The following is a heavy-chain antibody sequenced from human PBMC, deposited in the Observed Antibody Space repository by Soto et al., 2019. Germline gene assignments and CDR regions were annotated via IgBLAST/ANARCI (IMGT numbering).Heavy chain of an antibody. Sequence: PSVKVSCKASGGTFSSYAISWVRQAPGQGLEWMGGIIPIFGTANYAQKFQGRVTITADESTSTAYMELSSLRSEDTAVYYCARGYCSGGSCYPQNPEFDYWGQGTLVTVSS. CDR3: ARGYCSGGSCYPQNPEFDY. J-gene: IGHJ4*02. CDR2: IIPIFGTA. V-gene: IGHV1-69*13. D-gene: IGHD2-15*01. CDR1: GGTFSSYA.